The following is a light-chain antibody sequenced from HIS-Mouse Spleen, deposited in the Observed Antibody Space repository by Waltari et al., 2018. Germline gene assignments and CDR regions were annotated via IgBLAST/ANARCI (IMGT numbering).Light chain of an antibody. J-gene: IGLJ3*02. CDR1: VLAKRY. Sequence: SYVLTQPSSVSVSPGQTARTTCPGDVLAKRYAQWFQQKPGQAPVLVIYKDSERPSGIPERFSGSSSGTTVTLTISGAQVEDEADYYCYSAADNNLGVFGGGTKLTVL. V-gene: IGLV3-27*01. CDR3: YSAADNNLGV. CDR2: KDS.